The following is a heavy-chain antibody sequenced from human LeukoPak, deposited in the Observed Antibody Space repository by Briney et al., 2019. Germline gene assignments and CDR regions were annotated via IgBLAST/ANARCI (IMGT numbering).Heavy chain of an antibody. D-gene: IGHD2-2*01. CDR3: ARGYCSSTSCYASFDY. J-gene: IGHJ4*02. CDR2: ISPSGGST. CDR1: GYTFTSYY. V-gene: IGHV1-46*01. Sequence: ASVTVSCKASGYTFTSYYMHWLRQAPGPRLEGLGMISPSGGSTSYAQKFQGRVTMTRDTSTSTVYMELSSLRSEDAAVYYCARGYCSSTSCYASFDYWGQGTLVTVSS.